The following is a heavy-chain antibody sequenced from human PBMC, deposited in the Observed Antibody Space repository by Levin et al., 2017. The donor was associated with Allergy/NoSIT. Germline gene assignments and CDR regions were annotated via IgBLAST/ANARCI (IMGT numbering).Heavy chain of an antibody. CDR3: AKDRRGYSGYGALDI. D-gene: IGHD5-12*01. CDR1: GFTFSSYG. J-gene: IGHJ3*02. V-gene: IGHV3-30*18. CDR2: ISYDGSNK. Sequence: SCAASGFTFSSYGMHWVRQAPGKGLEWVAVISYDGSNKYYADSVKGRFTISRDNSKNTLYLQMNSLRAEDTAVYYCAKDRRGYSGYGALDIWGQGTMVTVSS.